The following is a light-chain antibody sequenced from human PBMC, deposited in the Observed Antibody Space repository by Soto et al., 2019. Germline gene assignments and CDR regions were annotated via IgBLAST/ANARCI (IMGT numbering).Light chain of an antibody. J-gene: IGKJ2*01. CDR3: QQYTAYPYT. CDR2: DAS. CDR1: QSVTNW. V-gene: IGKV1-5*01. Sequence: DIQMTQSPSTLSASVGDRVTITCRASQSVTNWLAWYQQKPGKAPNLLIYDASRLQSGIPSRFSGSGSGTEFTLTISSLQPDDFATYYCQQYTAYPYTFDRGTKLEIK.